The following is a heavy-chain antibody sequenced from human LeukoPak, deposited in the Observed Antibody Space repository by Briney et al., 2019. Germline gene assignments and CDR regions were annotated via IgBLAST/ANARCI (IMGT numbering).Heavy chain of an antibody. Sequence: PGGSLRLSCDASGFTFSTSWMTWLPPAPGKGLEGLANTKQDGSEEYYVDSVKGRFSISRDNANNSLYLQMNNLRVEDTAVYYCARDPYDSSGSYYAAFDIWGQGTMVAVSS. J-gene: IGHJ3*02. CDR1: GFTFSTSW. CDR2: TKQDGSEE. D-gene: IGHD3-22*01. CDR3: ARDPYDSSGSYYAAFDI. V-gene: IGHV3-7*01.